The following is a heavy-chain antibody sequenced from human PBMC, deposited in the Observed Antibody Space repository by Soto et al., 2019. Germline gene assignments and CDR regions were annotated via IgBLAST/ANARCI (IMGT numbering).Heavy chain of an antibody. V-gene: IGHV4-39*01. D-gene: IGHD3-10*01. CDR1: GGSISSSSYY. CDR3: ARQRNTMVRGVIYNWFDP. CDR2: IYYSGST. J-gene: IGHJ5*02. Sequence: SETLSLTCTVSGGSISSSSYYWGWIRQPPGKGLEWIGSIYYSGSTYYNPSLKSRVTISVDTSKNQFSLKLSSVTAADTAVYYCARQRNTMVRGVIYNWFDPWGQGTLVTVSS.